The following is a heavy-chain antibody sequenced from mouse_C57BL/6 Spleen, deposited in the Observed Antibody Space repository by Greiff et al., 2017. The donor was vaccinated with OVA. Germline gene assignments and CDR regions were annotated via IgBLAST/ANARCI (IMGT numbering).Heavy chain of an antibody. V-gene: IGHV1-52*01. Sequence: QVQLQQPGAELVRPGSSVKLSCKASGYTFTSYWMHWVKQRPIQGLEWIGNIDPSDSETHYNQKFKDKATLTVDKSSSTAYMQLSSLTSEDSAVYYCAREGITPAWFAYWGQGTLVTVSA. J-gene: IGHJ3*01. CDR3: AREGITPAWFAY. D-gene: IGHD1-1*01. CDR1: GYTFTSYW. CDR2: IDPSDSET.